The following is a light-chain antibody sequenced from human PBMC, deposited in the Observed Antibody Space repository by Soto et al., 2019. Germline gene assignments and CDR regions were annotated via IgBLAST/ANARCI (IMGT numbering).Light chain of an antibody. V-gene: IGKV3-20*01. J-gene: IGKJ1*01. CDR2: GVS. Sequence: DTVLTQSPCTLSWSAGERATLSCGARQSVNSNYLAWYQQRNGQAPRLLIYGVSSRATGIPDRFSGSGYGTDFNLTITRLETEDFAVYYCQQYSRSPPTFGQGTKVDIK. CDR1: QSVNSNY. CDR3: QQYSRSPPT.